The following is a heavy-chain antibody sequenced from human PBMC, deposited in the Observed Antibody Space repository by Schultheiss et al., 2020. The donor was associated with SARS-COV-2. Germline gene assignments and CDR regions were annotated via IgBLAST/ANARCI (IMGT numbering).Heavy chain of an antibody. CDR1: GYSFTTYW. CDR3: AKKSSTRAKGAFDI. CDR2: IDPSDSYT. Sequence: GESLKISCKGSGYSFTTYWITWVRQTPGKGLEWMGTIDPSDSYTNYSPSFQGHVTISVDKSISSAYLQWSSLKASDTAMYYCAKKSSTRAKGAFDIWGQGTMVTVSS. D-gene: IGHD2-2*01. V-gene: IGHV5-10-1*01. J-gene: IGHJ3*02.